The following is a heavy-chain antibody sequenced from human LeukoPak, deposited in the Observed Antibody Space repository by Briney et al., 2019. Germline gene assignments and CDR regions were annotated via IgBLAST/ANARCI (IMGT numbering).Heavy chain of an antibody. J-gene: IGHJ4*02. CDR1: GFTFSSYT. Sequence: GGSLRLSCAASGFTFSSYTMNWVRQAPGKGLEWVAFIRYDGSNKYYADSVKGRFTISRDNSKNTLYLQMNSLRAEDTAVYYCAKPHLGGITMVRGATYYFDYWGQGTLVTVSS. CDR2: IRYDGSNK. D-gene: IGHD3-10*01. CDR3: AKPHLGGITMVRGATYYFDY. V-gene: IGHV3-30*02.